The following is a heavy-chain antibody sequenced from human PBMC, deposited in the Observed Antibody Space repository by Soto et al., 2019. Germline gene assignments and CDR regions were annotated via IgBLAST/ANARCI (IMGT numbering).Heavy chain of an antibody. V-gene: IGHV1-18*01. J-gene: IGHJ5*02. CDR3: ARVHMWNYGKFNWFDP. D-gene: IGHD1-7*01. CDR2: ISAYNGNT. CDR1: GYTFTSYG. Sequence: GASVKVSCKASGYTFTSYGISWVRQAPGQGLEWMGWISAYNGNTNYAQKLQGRVTMTTDTSTSTAYMELRSLRSDDTAVYYCARVHMWNYGKFNWFDPWGQGTLVTVSS.